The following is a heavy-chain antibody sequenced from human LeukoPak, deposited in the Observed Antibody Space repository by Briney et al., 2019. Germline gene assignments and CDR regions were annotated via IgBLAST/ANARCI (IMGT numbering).Heavy chain of an antibody. Sequence: ASVKVSCKASGYTFTAYYMHWVRQAPGQGLEWMGWINPNSGDTNYVQKSQGRVTMTRDTSISTAYMELSRLRSDDMAVYHCALTYRDGSTCYSDYFDYWGQGTLVTVSS. CDR2: INPNSGDT. CDR3: ALTYRDGSTCYSDYFDY. J-gene: IGHJ4*02. CDR1: GYTFTAYY. D-gene: IGHD2-15*01. V-gene: IGHV1-2*02.